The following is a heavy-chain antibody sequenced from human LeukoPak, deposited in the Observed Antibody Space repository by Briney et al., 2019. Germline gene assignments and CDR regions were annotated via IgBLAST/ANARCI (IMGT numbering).Heavy chain of an antibody. CDR2: INHSGGT. CDR1: GGSFSGYY. Sequence: SETLSLTCAVYGGSFSGYYWSWIRQPPGKGLEWIGEINHSGGTNYNPSLKSRATISVDTSKNQFPLKLSSVTAADTAVYFCARDTTPYSSGWYDYWGQGTLVTVSS. CDR3: ARDTTPYSSGWYDY. J-gene: IGHJ4*02. V-gene: IGHV4-34*01. D-gene: IGHD6-19*01.